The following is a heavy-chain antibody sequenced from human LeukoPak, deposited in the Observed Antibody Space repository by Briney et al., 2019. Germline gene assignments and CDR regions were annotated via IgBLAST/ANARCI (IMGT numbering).Heavy chain of an antibody. J-gene: IGHJ4*02. V-gene: IGHV1-2*02. CDR1: GYTFTGYY. Sequence: GASVKVSCKASGYTFTGYYMHWVRQAPGQGLEWMGWINPNSGGTNYAQKFQGRVTMTRDTSISTAYMEPSRLRSDDTAVYYCARVISDAGFIRSDLFDYWGQGTLVTVSS. D-gene: IGHD2-21*01. CDR3: ARVISDAGFIRSDLFDY. CDR2: INPNSGGT.